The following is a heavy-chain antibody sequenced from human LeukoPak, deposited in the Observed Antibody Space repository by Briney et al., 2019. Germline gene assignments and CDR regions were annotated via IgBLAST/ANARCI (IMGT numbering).Heavy chain of an antibody. D-gene: IGHD5-24*01. CDR3: ARGVEMATILGNWYFDL. CDR1: GYTFTSYG. Sequence: ASVKVSCKASGYTFTSYGISWVRQAPGQGLEWMGWISAYNANTKYAQKLQGRVAMTTDTSTSTAHMELRSLRSDDTAVYYCARGVEMATILGNWYFDLWGRGTLVTVSS. J-gene: IGHJ2*01. CDR2: ISAYNANT. V-gene: IGHV1-18*01.